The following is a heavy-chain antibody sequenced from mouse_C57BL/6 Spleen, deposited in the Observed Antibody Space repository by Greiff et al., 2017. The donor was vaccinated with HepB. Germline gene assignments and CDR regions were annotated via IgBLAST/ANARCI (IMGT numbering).Heavy chain of an antibody. CDR3: ARWVTTVAFDY. CDR1: GYTFTSYW. Sequence: VQLQQPGAELVKPGASVKLSCKASGYTFTSYWMQWVKQRPGQGLEWIGEIDPSDSYTNYNQKFKGKATLTVDTSSSTAYIQLSSLTSEDSAVYYCARWVTTVAFDYWGQGTTLTVSS. D-gene: IGHD1-1*01. CDR2: IDPSDSYT. V-gene: IGHV1-50*01. J-gene: IGHJ2*01.